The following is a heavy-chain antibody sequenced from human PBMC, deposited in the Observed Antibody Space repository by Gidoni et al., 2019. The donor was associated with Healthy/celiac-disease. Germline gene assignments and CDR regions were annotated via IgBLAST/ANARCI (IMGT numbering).Heavy chain of an antibody. Sequence: QVQLVESGGGLVQPGGSLRLPCAAAGFTFRDYHMSWIRQAPGKGLEWVSYISSSSSYTNYADSVKGRFTISRDNAKNSLYLQMNSLRAEDTAVYYCASSRGAGGGYEFDYWGQGTLVTVSS. V-gene: IGHV3-11*05. J-gene: IGHJ4*02. CDR2: ISSSSSYT. D-gene: IGHD5-12*01. CDR1: GFTFRDYH. CDR3: ASSRGAGGGYEFDY.